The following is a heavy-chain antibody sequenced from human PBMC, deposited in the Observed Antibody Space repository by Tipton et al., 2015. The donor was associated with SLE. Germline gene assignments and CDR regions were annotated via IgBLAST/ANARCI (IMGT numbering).Heavy chain of an antibody. CDR3: TWAGWYSYHPYYDYCIDD. CDR2: ISSKANSYAT. V-gene: IGHV3-73*01. D-gene: IGHD6-19*01. J-gene: IGHJ6*02. Sequence: SLRLSCAASGFTFSGSAMHWVRQASGKGLEWVGRISSKANSYATAYAASVKGRFTISRDDSKNTSYLQMNSLKTEDTAVYYCTWAGWYSYHPYYDYCIDDCGQVTTVSVSS. CDR1: GFTFSGSA.